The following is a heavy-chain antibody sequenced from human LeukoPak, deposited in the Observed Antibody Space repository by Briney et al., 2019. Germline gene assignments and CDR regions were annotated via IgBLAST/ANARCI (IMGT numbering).Heavy chain of an antibody. J-gene: IGHJ6*03. V-gene: IGHV4-39*07. CDR2: IYYSGST. CDR1: GGSISSSSYY. D-gene: IGHD6-13*01. CDR3: ARASGSSWYERRLHAYYYYMDV. Sequence: SETLSLTCTVSGGSISSSSYYWGWIRQPPGKGLEWIGSIYYSGSTYYNPSLKSRVTISVDTSKNQFSLNLSSVTAADTAVYSCARASGSSWYERRLHAYYYYMDVWGKGTTVTVSS.